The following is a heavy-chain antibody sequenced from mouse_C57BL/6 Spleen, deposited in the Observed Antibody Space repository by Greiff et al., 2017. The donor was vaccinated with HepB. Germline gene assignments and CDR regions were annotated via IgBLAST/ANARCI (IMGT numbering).Heavy chain of an antibody. V-gene: IGHV1-55*01. CDR3: ARNGYGSSYRYFDV. Sequence: VQLQQPGAELVKPGASVKMSCKASGYTFTSYWITWVKQRPGQGLEWIGDIYPGSGSTNYNEKFKSKATLTVDTSSSTAYMQLSSLTSEDSAVYYCARNGYGSSYRYFDVWGTGTTVTVSS. J-gene: IGHJ1*03. CDR2: IYPGSGST. CDR1: GYTFTSYW. D-gene: IGHD1-1*01.